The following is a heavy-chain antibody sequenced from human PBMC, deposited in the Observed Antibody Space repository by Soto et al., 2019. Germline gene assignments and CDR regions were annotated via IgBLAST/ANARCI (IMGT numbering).Heavy chain of an antibody. CDR3: ARAPYSSSWYYFDY. Sequence: QVQLVQSGAEVKKPGSSVKVSCKASGGTFSSYTITWVRQAPGQGLEWMGRIIPILGIANYAQKFQGRVTITADKSTSTAYMELSSLRSEDTAVYYCARAPYSSSWYYFDYWGQGTLVTVSS. CDR1: GGTFSSYT. CDR2: IIPILGIA. V-gene: IGHV1-69*02. J-gene: IGHJ4*02. D-gene: IGHD6-13*01.